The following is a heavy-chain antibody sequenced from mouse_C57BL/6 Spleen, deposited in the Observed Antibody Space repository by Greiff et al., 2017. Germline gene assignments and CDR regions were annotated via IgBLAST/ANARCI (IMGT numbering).Heavy chain of an antibody. CDR1: GFNIKNTY. CDR2: IDPANGNT. Sequence: EVKVVESVAELVRPGASVKLSCTASGFNIKNTYMHWVKQRPEQGLEWIGRIDPANGNTKYAPKFQGKATITADTSSNTADLQRSSLTSEDTASYYCARAAAGQRDYWGKGTTLTVSS. J-gene: IGHJ2*01. V-gene: IGHV14-3*01. CDR3: ARAAAGQRDY.